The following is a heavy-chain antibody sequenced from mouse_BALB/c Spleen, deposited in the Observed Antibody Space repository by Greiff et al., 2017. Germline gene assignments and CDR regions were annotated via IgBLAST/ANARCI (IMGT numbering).Heavy chain of an antibody. D-gene: IGHD2-1*01. J-gene: IGHJ3*01. CDR2: ILPGSGST. CDR3: ARRGNYVAWFAY. CDR1: GYTFSSYW. V-gene: IGHV1-9*01. Sequence: QVQLQQSGPELVKPGASVKISCKATGYTFSSYWIEWVKQRPGHGLEWIGEILPGSGSTNYNEKFKGKATFTADTSSNTAYMQLSSLTSEDSAVYYCARRGNYVAWFAYWGQGTLVTVSA.